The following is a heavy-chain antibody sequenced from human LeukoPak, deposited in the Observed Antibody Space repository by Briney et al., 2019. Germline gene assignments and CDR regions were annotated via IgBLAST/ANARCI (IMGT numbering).Heavy chain of an antibody. CDR2: MNPNSGNT. V-gene: IGHV1-8*01. J-gene: IGHJ4*01. CDR3: ARGRGSNYENYFDH. D-gene: IGHD3-16*01. CDR1: GYTFTSHD. Sequence: ASVKVSCKASGYTFTSHDINWVRQATGQGLEWMGWMNPNSGNTGYAQRFQGRVTMTKSTPLSTVYMELSSLRSEDTAIYYCARGRGSNYENYFDHWGHGTQVTVSS.